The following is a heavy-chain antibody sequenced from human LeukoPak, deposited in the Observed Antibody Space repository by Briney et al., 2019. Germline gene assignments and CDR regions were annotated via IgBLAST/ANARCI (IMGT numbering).Heavy chain of an antibody. CDR3: ARTAVAYKPY. CDR1: GFTFNSYA. D-gene: IGHD6-19*01. CDR2: ISGSGSST. V-gene: IGHV3-23*01. Sequence: GGSLRLSCATSGFTFNSYALSWVRQAPGKGLEWVSAISGSGSSTYYADSVKGRFTISRDNSKNTLYLQMNSLRAEDTAVYYCARTAVAYKPYWGQGTLVTVSS. J-gene: IGHJ4*02.